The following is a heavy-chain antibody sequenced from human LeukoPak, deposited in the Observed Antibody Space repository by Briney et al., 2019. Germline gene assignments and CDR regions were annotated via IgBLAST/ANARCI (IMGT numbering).Heavy chain of an antibody. V-gene: IGHV4-31*03. CDR2: IFYSGRT. D-gene: IGHD3-22*01. J-gene: IGHJ5*02. CDR3: ARGDSSGYWLDP. CDR1: GGSISSGGYF. Sequence: SETLSLTCTVSGGSISSGGYFWSWIRQHPGKGLERIGYIFYSGRTIYNPSLKSRVTTSVDTSKNQFSLRLSSVTAADTAVYYCARGDSSGYWLDPWGQGTLVTVSS.